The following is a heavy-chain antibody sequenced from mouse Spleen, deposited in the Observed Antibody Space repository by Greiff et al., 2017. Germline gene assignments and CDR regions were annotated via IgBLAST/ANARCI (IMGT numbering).Heavy chain of an antibody. CDR2: ISTYYGDS. CDR1: GYTFTEYV. J-gene: IGHJ2*01. D-gene: IGHD1-1*01. CDR3: ARGGTVVANFGC. V-gene: IGHV1S137*01. Sequence: QVQLQQAGAELVRPGASVKISCKGSGYTFTEYVMHWVKQSHAKSLEWIGVISTYYGDSSYNQKFKGKATMTVDKSSSTAYMELARLTSEDSAIYYCARGGTVVANFGCWGQGTTLTVSS.